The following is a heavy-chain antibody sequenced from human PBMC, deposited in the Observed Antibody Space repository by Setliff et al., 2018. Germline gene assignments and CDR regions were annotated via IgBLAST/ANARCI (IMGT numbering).Heavy chain of an antibody. D-gene: IGHD4-17*01. V-gene: IGHV4-38-2*01. CDR2: IYHSGST. CDR3: ATPDYGGNSWSFDY. Sequence: PSETLSLTCAVSGYSISSGYIWGWIRQPPGKGLEWIGSIYHSGSTYYNPSLKSRVTISVDTSKNQFSLKLNSVTAADTAVYYCATPDYGGNSWSFDYWGQGTLVTVSS. CDR1: GYSISSGYI. J-gene: IGHJ4*02.